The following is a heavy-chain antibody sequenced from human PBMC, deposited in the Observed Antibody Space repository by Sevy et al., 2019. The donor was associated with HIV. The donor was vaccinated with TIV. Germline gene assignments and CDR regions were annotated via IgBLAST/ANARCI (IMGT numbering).Heavy chain of an antibody. CDR3: AKTPMTEAAPYFDF. V-gene: IGHV3-9*01. D-gene: IGHD6-19*01. CDR2: INWNSGSL. Sequence: GGSLRLSCAGSGFTFEDYALHWVRQAPGQGLEWVAAINWNSGSLDYADSVKGRFTISRDDAKNSLYLQMDTLRTEDTALYYCAKTPMTEAAPYFDFWGQGTLVTVSS. CDR1: GFTFEDYA. J-gene: IGHJ4*02.